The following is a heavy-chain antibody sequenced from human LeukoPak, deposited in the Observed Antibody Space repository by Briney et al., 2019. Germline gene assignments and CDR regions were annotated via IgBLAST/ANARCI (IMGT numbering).Heavy chain of an antibody. Sequence: SETLSLTCTVSGGSISSYYWSWIRQPPGKRLEWIGYIYYSGSTNSNPSLKSRVTISVDTSKNQFSLKLSSVTAADTAVYYCARGLGYCSVTTCSNFDYWGQGTLVTVSS. D-gene: IGHD2-2*01. CDR3: ARGLGYCSVTTCSNFDY. V-gene: IGHV4-59*01. J-gene: IGHJ4*02. CDR2: IYYSGST. CDR1: GGSISSYY.